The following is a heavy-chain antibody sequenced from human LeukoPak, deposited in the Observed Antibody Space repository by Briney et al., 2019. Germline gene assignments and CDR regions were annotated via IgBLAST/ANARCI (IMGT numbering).Heavy chain of an antibody. Sequence: KPGGSLRLSCAASGFTFSSYSMNWVRQAPGKGLEWVSSISSSSSYIYYADSVKGRFTISSDNAKNSLHLQMSSLRDEDTAVYYCASITMTPYGMDLWGQGTTVTVSS. J-gene: IGHJ6*02. CDR2: ISSSSSYI. CDR3: ASITMTPYGMDL. D-gene: IGHD3-22*01. V-gene: IGHV3-21*01. CDR1: GFTFSSYS.